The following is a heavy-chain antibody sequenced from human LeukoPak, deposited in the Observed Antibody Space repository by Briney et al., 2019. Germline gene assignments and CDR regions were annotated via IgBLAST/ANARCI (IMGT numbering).Heavy chain of an antibody. Sequence: PGRSLRLSCAASGFTFTSYGMHWVRQAPGKGLEWVAVIWYGGSNKYYADSVKGRLTISRDNSKNTLYLQMNSLRAEDTAVYYCAKDQSSTSYQIDYWGQGTLVTVSS. CDR3: AKDQSSTSYQIDY. J-gene: IGHJ4*02. V-gene: IGHV3-30*18. D-gene: IGHD2-2*01. CDR1: GFTFTSYG. CDR2: IWYGGSNK.